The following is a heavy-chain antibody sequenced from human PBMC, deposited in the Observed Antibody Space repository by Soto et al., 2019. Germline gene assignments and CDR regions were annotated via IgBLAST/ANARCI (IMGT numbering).Heavy chain of an antibody. V-gene: IGHV2-5*02. CDR1: GFSLSTEGVA. CDR3: AHRSCESRTCTVDS. CDR2: IFWDDDK. D-gene: IGHD4-4*01. Sequence: QITLAESGPTLLQPTQTLTLTCTFSGFSLSTEGVAVAWARQSPGKAPEWLAVIFWDDDKRFNPSLSRRLTITKNTSIRQVFLTLTRVDPVDAATYFSAHRSCESRTCTVDSWGLGTLDTVYS. J-gene: IGHJ4*02.